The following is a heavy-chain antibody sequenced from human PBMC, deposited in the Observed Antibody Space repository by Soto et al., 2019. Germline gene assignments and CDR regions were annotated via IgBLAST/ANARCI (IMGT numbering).Heavy chain of an antibody. CDR3: ARDRGYCSGGSCPEYYFDY. Sequence: GGSLRLSCAASGFTFSSYGMHWVRQAPGKGLEWVAVIWYDGSNKYYADSVKGRFTISRDNSKNTLYLQMNSLRAEDTAVYYCARDRGYCSGGSCPEYYFDYWGQGTLVTVSS. CDR1: GFTFSSYG. D-gene: IGHD2-15*01. CDR2: IWYDGSNK. V-gene: IGHV3-33*01. J-gene: IGHJ4*02.